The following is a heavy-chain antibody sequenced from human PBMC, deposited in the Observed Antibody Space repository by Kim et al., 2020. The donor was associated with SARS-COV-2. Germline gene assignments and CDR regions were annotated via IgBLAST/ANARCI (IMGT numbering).Heavy chain of an antibody. J-gene: IGHJ3*02. Sequence: GGSLRLSCAASGFTFSRYWMSWVRQAPGKGREWVASIKQDASVISYVDSVRGRFTISRDNAKNSLSLQMDSLRAEDTAMYFCARPYRGGSFDMWGQGTM. V-gene: IGHV3-7*01. CDR2: IKQDASVI. CDR1: GFTFSRYW. D-gene: IGHD3-10*01. CDR3: ARPYRGGSFDM.